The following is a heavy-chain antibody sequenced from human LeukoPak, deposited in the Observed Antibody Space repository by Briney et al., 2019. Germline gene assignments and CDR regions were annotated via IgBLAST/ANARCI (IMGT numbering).Heavy chain of an antibody. CDR3: ARDRALGYGDAVGPYYYYYGMDV. CDR1: GFTFGRYG. CDR2: ISSSSSYI. D-gene: IGHD4-17*01. V-gene: IGHV3-21*01. Sequence: GGSLRLSCLASGFTFGRYGMHWVRQAPGKGLEWVSSISSSSSYIYYADSVKGRFTISRDNAKNSLYLQMNSLRAEDTAVYYCARDRALGYGDAVGPYYYYYGMDVWGQGTTVTVSS. J-gene: IGHJ6*02.